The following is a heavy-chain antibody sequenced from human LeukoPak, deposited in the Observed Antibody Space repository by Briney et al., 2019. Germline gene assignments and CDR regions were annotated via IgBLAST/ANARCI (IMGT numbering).Heavy chain of an antibody. D-gene: IGHD2-21*02. CDR3: ARGGWTAITYFDY. CDR1: GGSFSGYY. V-gene: IGHV4-34*01. CDR2: INHSGST. J-gene: IGHJ4*02. Sequence: PSETLSLTCAVYGGSFSGYYRSWIRQPPGKGLEWIGEINHSGSTNYNPSLKSRVTISVDTSKNQFSLKLSSVTAADTAVYYCARGGWTAITYFDYWGQGTLVTVSS.